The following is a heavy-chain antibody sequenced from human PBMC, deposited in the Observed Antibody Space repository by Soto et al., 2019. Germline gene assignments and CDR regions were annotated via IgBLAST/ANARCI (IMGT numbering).Heavy chain of an antibody. J-gene: IGHJ5*02. D-gene: IGHD2-15*01. V-gene: IGHV3-66*01. Sequence: GGSLRLSCAASGFTVSSYHMSWVRQAPGKGLEWVSVLYSAGSADFADSVKGRFTISRDNAKNSLYLQMNSLRAEDTAVYYCARDMARSTPAFDPWGQGTLVTVSS. CDR2: LYSAGSA. CDR1: GFTVSSYH. CDR3: ARDMARSTPAFDP.